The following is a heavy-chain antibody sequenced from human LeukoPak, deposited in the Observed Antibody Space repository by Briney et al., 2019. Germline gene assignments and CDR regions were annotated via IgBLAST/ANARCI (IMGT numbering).Heavy chain of an antibody. D-gene: IGHD5-12*01. CDR1: GGTFSSYT. CDR3: ARGGHSGYDSPFDY. Sequence: GASVKVSCKASGGTFSSYTISWVRQAPGQGLEWMGGIIPIFGTANYAQKFQGRVTITADESTSTAYMELSSLRSEGTAVYYCARGGHSGYDSPFDYWGQGTLVTVSS. V-gene: IGHV1-69*13. CDR2: IIPIFGTA. J-gene: IGHJ4*02.